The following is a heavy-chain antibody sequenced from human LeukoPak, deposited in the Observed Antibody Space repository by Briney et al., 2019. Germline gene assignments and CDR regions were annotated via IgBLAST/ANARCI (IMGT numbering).Heavy chain of an antibody. J-gene: IGHJ3*02. Sequence: SETLSLTCTVSGGSISSYYWSWIRQPPGKGLEWIGYIYYSGSTNYNPSLKSRVTISVDTSKNQFSLKLSSVTAADTAVYYCATYYDKYNGAHGLNIWGQGTMVTASS. V-gene: IGHV4-59*01. CDR2: IYYSGST. CDR3: ATYYDKYNGAHGLNI. D-gene: IGHD3-22*01. CDR1: GGSISSYY.